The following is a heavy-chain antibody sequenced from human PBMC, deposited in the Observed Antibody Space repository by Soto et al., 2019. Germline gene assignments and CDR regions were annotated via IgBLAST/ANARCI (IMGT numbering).Heavy chain of an antibody. CDR1: GFTFSTSG. J-gene: IGHJ4*02. V-gene: IGHV3-30*18. Sequence: QVQLVESGGGVVQPGRSLRLSCAASGFTFSTSGMHWVRQGPGKGLVWVAYISHDGSNKYYPDSVKGRFTISRDKSKNTLYLQAHSLRAEATAFYACAKESGYRSETDCRDEFDFWGQGTLVTVSS. CDR2: ISHDGSNK. D-gene: IGHD2-15*01. CDR3: AKESGYRSETDCRDEFDF.